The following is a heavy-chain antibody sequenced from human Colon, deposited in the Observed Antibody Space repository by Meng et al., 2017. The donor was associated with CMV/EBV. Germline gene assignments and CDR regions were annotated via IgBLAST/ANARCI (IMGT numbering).Heavy chain of an antibody. CDR2: IYPSGFP. D-gene: IGHD5-18*01. J-gene: IGHJ4*02. V-gene: IGHV4-4*07. CDR3: ARAQYTYGYWIFDY. Sequence: QGQLQESGPGLVKPSETLSRSCTVSGGSISSYYWSWIRQPAGKGLEWIGRIYPSGFPKYKPSLESRVTMSADTSKNQISLKLTSVTAADTAVYYCARAQYTYGYWIFDYWGQGTLVTVSS. CDR1: GGSISSYY.